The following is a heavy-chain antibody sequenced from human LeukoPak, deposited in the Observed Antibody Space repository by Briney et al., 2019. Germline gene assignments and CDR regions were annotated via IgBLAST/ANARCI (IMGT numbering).Heavy chain of an antibody. CDR3: AKVRVQLLWFGELDY. CDR2: ISGSGDST. Sequence: QPGRSLRLSCAASGFTFNDYAMHWVRRAPGKGLEWVSVISGSGDSTYYADSVKGRFTISRDNSKDTLYLQMNSLRAEDTAVYYCAKVRVQLLWFGELDYWGQGTLVPVSS. CDR1: GFTFNDYA. J-gene: IGHJ4*02. V-gene: IGHV3-23*01. D-gene: IGHD3-10*01.